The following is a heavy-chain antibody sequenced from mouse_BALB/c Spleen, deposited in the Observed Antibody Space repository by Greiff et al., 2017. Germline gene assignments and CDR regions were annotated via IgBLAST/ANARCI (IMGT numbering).Heavy chain of an antibody. J-gene: IGHJ4*01. CDR2: ISYSGST. CDR1: GYSITSDYA. D-gene: IGHD2-14*01. CDR3: ARNRYDDAYAMDY. Sequence: EVHLVESGPGLVKPSQSLSLTCTVTGYSITSDYAWNWLRQFPGNQLEWMGYISYSGSTSYNPSLKSRISITRDTSKNQFFLQLNSVTTEDTATYYCARNRYDDAYAMDYWGQGTSVTVSS. V-gene: IGHV3-2*02.